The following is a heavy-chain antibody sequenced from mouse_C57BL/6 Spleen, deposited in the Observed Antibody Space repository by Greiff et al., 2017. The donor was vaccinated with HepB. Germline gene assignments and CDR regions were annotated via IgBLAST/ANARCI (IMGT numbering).Heavy chain of an antibody. D-gene: IGHD1-1*01. CDR2: IYPGDGDT. CDR1: GYAFSSSW. J-gene: IGHJ4*01. Sequence: QVQLQQSGPELVKPGASVKISCKASGYAFSSSWMNWVKQRPGKGLEWIGRIYPGDGDTNYNGKFKGKATLTADKSSSTAYMQLSSLTSEDSAVYFCTYGSRGYYAMDYWGQGTSVTVSS. V-gene: IGHV1-82*01. CDR3: TYGSRGYYAMDY.